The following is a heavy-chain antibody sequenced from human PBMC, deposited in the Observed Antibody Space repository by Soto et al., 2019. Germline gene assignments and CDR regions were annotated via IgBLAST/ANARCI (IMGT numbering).Heavy chain of an antibody. V-gene: IGHV3-30-3*01. CDR2: ISYDGSNK. CDR1: GFTFSSYA. CDR3: ARDLLGDPKLSCYLTLCYYYGMDV. Sequence: QVQLVESGGGVVQPGRSLRLSCAASGFTFSSYAMHWVRQAPGKGLEWVAVISYDGSNKYYADSVKGRFTISRDNSKNTLYLQMSSLRAEDTAVYYCARDLLGDPKLSCYLTLCYYYGMDVWGQGTTVTVSS. J-gene: IGHJ6*02. D-gene: IGHD2-15*01.